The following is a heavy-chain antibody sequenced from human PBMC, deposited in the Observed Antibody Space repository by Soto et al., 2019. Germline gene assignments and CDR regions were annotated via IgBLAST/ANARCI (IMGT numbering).Heavy chain of an antibody. J-gene: IGHJ4*02. V-gene: IGHV1-8*01. CDR2: MNPNSGHT. CDR1: GYTFTSYD. D-gene: IGHD6-19*01. CDR3: ARERTVAGNDY. Sequence: QVQLVQSGAEVKKPGASVKVSCKASGYTFTSYDINWVRQATGQGLEWMGWMNPNSGHTGYAQKFQGRVTMTRNTSIRTAYRELSSLRSEDTAVYYWARERTVAGNDYWGKGTLVTVSS.